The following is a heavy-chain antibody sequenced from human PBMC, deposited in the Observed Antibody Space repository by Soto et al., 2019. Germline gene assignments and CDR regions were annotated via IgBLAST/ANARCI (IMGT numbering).Heavy chain of an antibody. CDR3: ASSQNSSGYYVPFDY. J-gene: IGHJ4*02. CDR1: GGSISSGGYY. V-gene: IGHV4-31*03. D-gene: IGHD3-22*01. Sequence: SETLSLTCTVSGGSISSGGYYWSWIRQHPGKGLEWIGYIYYSGSTYYNPSLKSRVTISVDTSKNQFSLKLSSVTAADTAVYYCASSQNSSGYYVPFDYWGQGTLVTVSS. CDR2: IYYSGST.